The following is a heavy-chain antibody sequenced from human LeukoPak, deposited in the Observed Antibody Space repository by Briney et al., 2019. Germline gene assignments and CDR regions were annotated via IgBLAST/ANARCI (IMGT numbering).Heavy chain of an antibody. J-gene: IGHJ3*02. CDR3: AREGWDLNALDI. CDR2: INSDGSST. CDR1: GFTFSSYW. Sequence: GGSLRLSCAASGFTFSSYWMHWVRQAPGKGLVWVSRINSDGSSTSYADSVKGRFTISRDNAKNSLYLQMSSLRAEDTAIYYCAREGWDLNALDIWGQGTMVTVSP. D-gene: IGHD1-26*01. V-gene: IGHV3-74*01.